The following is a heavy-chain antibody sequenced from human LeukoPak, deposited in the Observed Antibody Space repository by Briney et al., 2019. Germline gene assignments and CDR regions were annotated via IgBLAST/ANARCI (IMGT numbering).Heavy chain of an antibody. CDR2: IYYSGST. CDR1: GGSISSGDYY. D-gene: IGHD3-3*01. J-gene: IGHJ6*03. V-gene: IGHV4-30-4*08. Sequence: SETLSLTCTVSGGSISSGDYYWSWIRQPPGKGLEWIGYIYYSGSTYYNPSLKSRVTTSVDTSKNQFSLKLSSVTAADTAVYYCARDWRDYDFWSGSAYYYYMDVWGKGTTVTVSS. CDR3: ARDWRDYDFWSGSAYYYYMDV.